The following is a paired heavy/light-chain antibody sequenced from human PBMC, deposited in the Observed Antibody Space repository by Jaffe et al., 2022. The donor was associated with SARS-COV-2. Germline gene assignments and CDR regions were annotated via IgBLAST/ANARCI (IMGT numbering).Heavy chain of an antibody. CDR1: GGSFSGYY. Sequence: QVQLQQWGAGLLKPSETLSLTCAVYGGSFSGYYWSWIRQPPGKGLEWIGEINHSESTTYNPSLKRRVTISVDMSKNQFSLKLSSVTAADTAVYYCARLGGSYNMAGGYMDGWGKGTTVTVFS. J-gene: IGHJ6*03. CDR2: INHSEST. D-gene: IGHD1-26*01. V-gene: IGHV4-34*01. CDR3: ARLGGSYNMAGGYMDG.
Light chain of an antibody. CDR1: QSINNY. V-gene: IGKV3-11*01. J-gene: IGKJ5*01. CDR3: QQRTNWPPVT. Sequence: EIVLTQSPATLSLSPGERATLSCRANQSINNYLAWYQQKPGQPPRLLIYDASSRATGIPPRFSGSGSGTDFTLTISSLEPEDFAVYYCQQRTNWPPVTFGQGTQLEIK. CDR2: DAS.